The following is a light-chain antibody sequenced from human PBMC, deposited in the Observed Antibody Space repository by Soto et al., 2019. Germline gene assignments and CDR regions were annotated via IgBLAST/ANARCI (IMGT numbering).Light chain of an antibody. J-gene: IGKJ5*01. V-gene: IGKV1-12*01. CDR2: AAS. CDR1: QGISSG. Sequence: IQMTHSPSSVAASVGDRVTITCXASQGISSGLAWYQQKPGKAPKLLIYAASSLQSGVPSRFSGSGSGTDFTLTISSLQPEDFATYYCQQANSFPITFGQGTRLEIK. CDR3: QQANSFPIT.